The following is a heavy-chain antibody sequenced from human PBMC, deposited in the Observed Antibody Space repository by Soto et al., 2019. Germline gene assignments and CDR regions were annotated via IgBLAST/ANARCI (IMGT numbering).Heavy chain of an antibody. Sequence: PGGSLRLSCAASGLTFGTSVMHWIRQAPGKGLEWVTVISNDGSLQGYADSVKGRFTTSRDNSKNTLYLQMDSLRTEDTAVYYCARTLKTGGGIRYYFDSWGQGSLVTVSS. CDR1: GLTFGTSV. D-gene: IGHD3-16*02. V-gene: IGHV3-30*04. CDR3: ARTLKTGGGIRYYFDS. J-gene: IGHJ4*02. CDR2: ISNDGSLQ.